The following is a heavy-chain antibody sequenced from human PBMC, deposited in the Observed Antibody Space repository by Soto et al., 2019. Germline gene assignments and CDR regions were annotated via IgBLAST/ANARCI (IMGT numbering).Heavy chain of an antibody. D-gene: IGHD2-15*01. CDR2: ISSSSSYI. CDR1: GFTFNSHS. CDR3: ARDYCSGGSRYSVTDFNWFDA. V-gene: IGHV3-21*01. Sequence: PGGSLRLSCSASGFTFNSHSMNWVRQAPGKGLEWVSSISSSSSYIYYADSLKGRFTISRDNAKNSLYLQMNSLRAEDTAVYYCARDYCSGGSRYSVTDFNWFDAWGQGTLVTVSS. J-gene: IGHJ5*02.